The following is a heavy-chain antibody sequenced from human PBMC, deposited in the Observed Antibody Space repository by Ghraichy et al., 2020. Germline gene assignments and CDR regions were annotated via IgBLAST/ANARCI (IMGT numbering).Heavy chain of an antibody. V-gene: IGHV3-74*01. CDR2: INSDGSTT. J-gene: IGHJ4*02. D-gene: IGHD3-10*01. CDR1: GFTFSNYW. Sequence: GGSLRLSCASSGFTFSNYWMHWVRQVPGKGLVWVARINSDGSTTNYADFVEGRFTISRDNAKNTLYLQINTLRAEDTAVYYCGRGAGEYKNYVVDYWGQGALVTVSS. CDR3: GRGAGEYKNYVVDY.